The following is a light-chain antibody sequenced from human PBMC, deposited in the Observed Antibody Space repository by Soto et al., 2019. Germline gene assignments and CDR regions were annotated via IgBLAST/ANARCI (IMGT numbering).Light chain of an antibody. Sequence: ENVLTQSPDTLSLSPGEGATLSCRASQTVSCNYLAWYQHRPGQAPKLIIHGASYTAPGIPDRFSGSGSGADFTLTISRLEPEDFAVYFCQHYGNSLWTFGQGTKVEIK. CDR3: QHYGNSLWT. CDR1: QTVSCNY. V-gene: IGKV3-20*01. J-gene: IGKJ1*01. CDR2: GAS.